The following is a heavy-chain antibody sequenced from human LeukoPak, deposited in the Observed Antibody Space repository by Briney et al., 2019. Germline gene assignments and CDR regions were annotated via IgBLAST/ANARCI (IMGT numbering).Heavy chain of an antibody. CDR3: ARVLYCSGGSCYFARAGNWFDP. CDR2: ISSNGGST. V-gene: IGHV3-64D*09. CDR1: GFTFSSYA. J-gene: IGHJ5*02. D-gene: IGHD2-15*01. Sequence: GGSLRLSCAASGFTFSSYAMHWVRQAPGKGLEYVSAISSNGGSTYYTDSVKGRFTISRDNSKNTLYLQMSSLRADDTAVYYCARVLYCSGGSCYFARAGNWFDPWGQGTLVTVSS.